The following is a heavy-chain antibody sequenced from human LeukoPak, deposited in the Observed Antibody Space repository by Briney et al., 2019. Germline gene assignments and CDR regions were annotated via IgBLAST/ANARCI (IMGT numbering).Heavy chain of an antibody. D-gene: IGHD1-26*01. CDR1: GYSISSGYY. J-gene: IGHJ4*02. Sequence: SSETLSLTCTVSGYSISSGYYWGWIRQPPGKGLEWIGSIYHSGSTYYNPSLKSRVTISVDTSKNQFSLKLSSVTAADTAVYYCARDKESGSLYYFDYWGQGALVTVSS. V-gene: IGHV4-38-2*02. CDR3: ARDKESGSLYYFDY. CDR2: IYHSGST.